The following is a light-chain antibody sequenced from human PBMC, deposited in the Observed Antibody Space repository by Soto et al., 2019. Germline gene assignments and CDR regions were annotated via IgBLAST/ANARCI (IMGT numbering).Light chain of an antibody. Sequence: DIQMTQSPSSVSASVGDRVTITCRASQGISSWLGWYQQKPGKAPKLLIYAASSLQSGVPSRFSGSGSGTHFTLTISSLQPEDFATYYCQQPNSFPFTFRGGPKVEIK. V-gene: IGKV1D-12*01. CDR1: QGISSW. J-gene: IGKJ4*01. CDR3: QQPNSFPFT. CDR2: AAS.